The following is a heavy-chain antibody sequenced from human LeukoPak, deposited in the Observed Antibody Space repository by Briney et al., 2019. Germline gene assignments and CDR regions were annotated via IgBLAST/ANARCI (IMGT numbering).Heavy chain of an antibody. V-gene: IGHV3-48*01. CDR1: GFTFSSYS. CDR3: AKDSSLGAFDWFDP. Sequence: PGGSLRLSCAASGFTFSSYSMNWVRQAPGKGLEWVSYISSSSSTIYYADSVKGRFTISRDNSKNTLYPQMNSLRAEDTAVYYCAKDSSLGAFDWFDPWGQGTLVTVSS. J-gene: IGHJ5*02. D-gene: IGHD6-6*01. CDR2: ISSSSSTI.